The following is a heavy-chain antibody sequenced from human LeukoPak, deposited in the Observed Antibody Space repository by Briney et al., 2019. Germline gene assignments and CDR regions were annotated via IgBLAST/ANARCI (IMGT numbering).Heavy chain of an antibody. J-gene: IGHJ4*02. V-gene: IGHV3-53*05. Sequence: GGSLRLSCAASGFTVSSNYMSWVRQAPGKGLEWVSVIYSGGSTYYADSVKGRFTISRDNSKNTLYLQMNSLRAEDTAVYYCARGERYSSDWHPFDYWGQGTLVTVSS. CDR1: GFTVSSNY. CDR3: ARGERYSSDWHPFDY. CDR2: IYSGGST. D-gene: IGHD6-19*01.